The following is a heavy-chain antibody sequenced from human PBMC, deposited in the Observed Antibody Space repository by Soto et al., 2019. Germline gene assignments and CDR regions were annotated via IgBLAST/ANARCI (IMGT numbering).Heavy chain of an antibody. Sequence: QVQLVQSGAEVKKPGSSVKVSCKASGGTFSSYAISWVRQAPGQGLEWMGRNIPIFGTANYAQKFQGRGTITADDSTSTADKEQSSLRSEDTAVNYCARGPAPISVYSDSWGQVPLVTVSS. V-gene: IGHV1-69*15. D-gene: IGHD2-2*01. J-gene: IGHJ4*02. CDR3: ARGPAPISVYSDS. CDR2: NIPIFGTA. CDR1: GGTFSSYA.